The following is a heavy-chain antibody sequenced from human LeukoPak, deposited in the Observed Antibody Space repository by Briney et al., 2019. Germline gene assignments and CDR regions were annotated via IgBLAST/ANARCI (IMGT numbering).Heavy chain of an antibody. V-gene: IGHV1-8*03. CDR3: ARSVQYQLLDFDY. CDR2: MNPNSGNT. Sequence: ASVKVSCKASGYTFTSYDINWVRQATGQGLEWMGWMNPNSGNTGYAQKFQGSVTITRNTSISTAYMELSSLRSEDTAVYYCARSVQYQLLDFDYWGQGTLVTVSS. D-gene: IGHD2-2*01. J-gene: IGHJ4*02. CDR1: GYTFTSYD.